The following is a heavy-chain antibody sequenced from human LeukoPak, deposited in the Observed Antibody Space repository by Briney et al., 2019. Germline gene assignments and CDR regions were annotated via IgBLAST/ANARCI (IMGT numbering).Heavy chain of an antibody. J-gene: IGHJ6*03. CDR2: IYYSGST. CDR1: GGSISSSSYY. V-gene: IGHV4-39*07. Sequence: PSETLSLTCTVSGGSISSSSYYWGWIRQPPGKGLEWIGSIYYSGSTYYNPSLKSRVTISVDTSKNQFSLKLSSVTAADTAVYYCARVPRSYYYYYYMDVWGKGTTVTVSS. CDR3: ARVPRSYYYYYYMDV.